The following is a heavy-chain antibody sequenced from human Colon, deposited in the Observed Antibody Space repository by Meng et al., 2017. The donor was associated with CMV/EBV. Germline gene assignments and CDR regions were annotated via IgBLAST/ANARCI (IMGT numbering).Heavy chain of an antibody. CDR1: GFTFSSYG. J-gene: IGHJ5*01. CDR3: ARGGFQLPPDS. Sequence: GESLKISCAGYGFTFSSYGMNWVRQAPGRGLEWVSSITGSGSYVYYTDSVKGRFTVSRDNTNNSLYLQMENLRVEDTALYYCARGGFQLPPDSWGQGALVTVFS. D-gene: IGHD6-25*01. CDR2: ITGSGSYV. V-gene: IGHV3-21*01.